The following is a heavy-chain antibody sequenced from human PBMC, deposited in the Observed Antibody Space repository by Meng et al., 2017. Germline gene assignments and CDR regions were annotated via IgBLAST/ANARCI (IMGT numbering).Heavy chain of an antibody. CDR1: GGSISSSSYY. Sequence: SETLSLTCTVSGGSISSSSYYWGWIRQPPGKGLEWIGSIYYSGSTYYNPSLKSRVTISVDTSKNQFSLKLSSVTAADTAVYYCAREGVVVAAWSSLHVESWFDPWGQGTLVTVSS. CDR2: IYYSGST. CDR3: AREGVVVAAWSSLHVESWFDP. J-gene: IGHJ5*02. V-gene: IGHV4-39*07. D-gene: IGHD2-15*01.